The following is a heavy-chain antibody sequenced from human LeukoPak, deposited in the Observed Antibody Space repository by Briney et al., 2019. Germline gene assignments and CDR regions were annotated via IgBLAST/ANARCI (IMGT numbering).Heavy chain of an antibody. CDR1: GGSISSYY. D-gene: IGHD3-3*01. CDR3: ARDYDFWSGYAFDY. J-gene: IGHJ4*02. Sequence: SETLSLTCTVSGGSISSYYWSWIRQPPGKGLGWIGYIYYSGSTNYNPSLKSRVTISVDTSKNQFSLKLSSVTAADTAVYYCARDYDFWSGYAFDYWGQGTLVTVSS. V-gene: IGHV4-59*01. CDR2: IYYSGST.